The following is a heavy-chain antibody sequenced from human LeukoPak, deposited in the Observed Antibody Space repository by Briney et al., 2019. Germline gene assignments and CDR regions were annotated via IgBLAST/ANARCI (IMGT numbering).Heavy chain of an antibody. V-gene: IGHV1-2*06. CDR3: ARLHYDFWSGYYGDNWFDP. J-gene: IGHJ5*02. Sequence: GASVKVSCKAAGYTFTGYYMFRVRQAPGQGLEWMGRINPNSGGTNYAQKFQGRVTMTRDTSISTAYMELSRLRSEDAAVYYCARLHYDFWSGYYGDNWFDPWGQGTLVTVSS. D-gene: IGHD3-3*01. CDR1: GYTFTGYY. CDR2: INPNSGGT.